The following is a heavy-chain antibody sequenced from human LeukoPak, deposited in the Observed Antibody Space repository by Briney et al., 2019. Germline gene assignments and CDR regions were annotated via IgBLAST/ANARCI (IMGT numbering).Heavy chain of an antibody. CDR1: GFSLSTSGVG. CDR2: IYWHDDK. Sequence: ESGPTLVNPTQTLTLTCTFSGFSLSTSGVGVGWIRQPPGKALEWLALIYWHDDKRYSPSLKSRLTITKDTSKNQVVLTMTNMDPVDTATYYCARALGYCSSTSCYAFAEYFQHWGQGTLVTVSS. V-gene: IGHV2-5*01. D-gene: IGHD2-2*01. J-gene: IGHJ1*01. CDR3: ARALGYCSSTSCYAFAEYFQH.